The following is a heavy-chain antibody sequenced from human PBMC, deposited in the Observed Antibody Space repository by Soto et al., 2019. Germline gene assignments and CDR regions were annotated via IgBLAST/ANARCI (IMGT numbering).Heavy chain of an antibody. CDR2: IYYSGST. CDR1: GGSISGYY. J-gene: IGHJ5*02. D-gene: IGHD3-3*01. V-gene: IGHV4-59*01. CDR3: ARTYYDFWSGYWRWFDP. Sequence: SQTLSLTCTVSGGSISGYYWSWIRQPPGKGLEWIGYIYYSGSTNYNPSLKSRVTISIDTSKNQFSLKLSSVTAADTAVYYCARTYYDFWSGYWRWFDPWGQGTLVTVSS.